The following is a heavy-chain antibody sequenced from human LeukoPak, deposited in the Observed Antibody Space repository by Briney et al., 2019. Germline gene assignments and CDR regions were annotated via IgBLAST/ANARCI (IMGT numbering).Heavy chain of an antibody. CDR1: GYTFTGYY. J-gene: IGHJ4*02. D-gene: IGHD4-11*01. CDR2: INPNSGGT. CDR3: ARAPGTTVTHVRFDY. V-gene: IGHV1-2*02. Sequence: ASVKVSCKASGYTFTGYYMHWVRQAPGQGLEWMGWINPNSGGTNYAQKFQGRVTMTRDTSISTAYMELSRLRSDDTAVYYCARAPGTTVTHVRFDYWGQGTLVTVSS.